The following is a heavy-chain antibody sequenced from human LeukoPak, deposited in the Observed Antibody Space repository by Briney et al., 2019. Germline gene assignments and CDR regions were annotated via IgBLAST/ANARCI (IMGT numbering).Heavy chain of an antibody. J-gene: IGHJ4*02. CDR3: ANGRRTFDY. CDR1: EFSFSSYW. CDR2: IKQDGSEK. Sequence: PGGSLRLSCAASEFSFSSYWMSWVRQAPGKGLEWVANIKQDGSEKYYVDSVKGRFTISRDNAKNSLYLQMNSLRAEDTAVYYCANGRRTFDYWGQGTLVTVSS. V-gene: IGHV3-7*01.